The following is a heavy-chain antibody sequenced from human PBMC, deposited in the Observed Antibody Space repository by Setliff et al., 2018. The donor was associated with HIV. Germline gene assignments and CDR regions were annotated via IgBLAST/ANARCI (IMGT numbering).Heavy chain of an antibody. CDR1: GFTFSSYA. CDR2: IYSGGSST. V-gene: IGHV3-23*03. J-gene: IGHJ4*01. CDR3: AKDGISGGAYPPYYFDY. D-gene: IGHD2-15*01. Sequence: GGSLRLSCAASGFTFSSYAMSWVRQVPGKGLEWVSFIYSGGSSTYYADSVKGRFSISRDNSKNTLYLQMNRLRVEDTAVYYCAKDGISGGAYPPYYFDYWGHGTLVTVSS.